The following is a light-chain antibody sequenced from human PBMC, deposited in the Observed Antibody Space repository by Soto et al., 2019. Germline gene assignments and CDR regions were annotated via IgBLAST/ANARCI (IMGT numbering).Light chain of an antibody. CDR1: QSISGY. CDR3: QQSYSTLLT. CDR2: AAS. J-gene: IGKJ4*01. V-gene: IGKV1-39*01. Sequence: IQMTQSPSSLSASVGDRVTITCRASQSISGYLNWYQQKPGKAPKLLIYAASSLQSGVPSRFSGSGSGTDFTLTISSLQPEDFATYYCQQSYSTLLTFGGGTKVELK.